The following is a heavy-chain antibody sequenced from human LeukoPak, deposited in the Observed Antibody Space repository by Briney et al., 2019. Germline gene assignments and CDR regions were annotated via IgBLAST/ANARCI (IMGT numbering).Heavy chain of an antibody. CDR1: GFTFRSTV. V-gene: IGHV3-21*01. Sequence: GGSLRLSCAASGFTFRSTVMTWVRQAPGKGLEWVSTISPDGKYIYYADSVKGRFTISRDNAKNSLYLQMNSLRAEDTAVYYCASTRGYGGYWGQGTLVTVSS. CDR3: ASTRGYGGY. CDR2: ISPDGKYI. D-gene: IGHD4-23*01. J-gene: IGHJ4*02.